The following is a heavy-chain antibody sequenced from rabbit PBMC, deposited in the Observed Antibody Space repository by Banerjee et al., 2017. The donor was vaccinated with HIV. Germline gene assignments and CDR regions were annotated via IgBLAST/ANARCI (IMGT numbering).Heavy chain of an antibody. CDR3: ARSAGYGYVTGIYYFNL. CDR2: IYAGSSGST. CDR1: GIDFSSSYY. D-gene: IGHD6-1*01. V-gene: IGHV1S40*01. Sequence: QELVETGGGLVQPGESLKLSCKTSGIDFSSSYYMCWVRQAPGKGLEWIACIYAGSSGSTYYASWAKGRFTISKTSSTTVTLQMTSLTAADTATYFCARSAGYGYVTGIYYFNLWGPGTLVTVS. J-gene: IGHJ4*01.